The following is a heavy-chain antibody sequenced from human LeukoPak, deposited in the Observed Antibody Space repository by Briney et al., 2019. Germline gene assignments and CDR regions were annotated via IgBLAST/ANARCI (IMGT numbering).Heavy chain of an antibody. J-gene: IGHJ4*02. Sequence: GGSLRLSCAASGFTFSSYGKHWVRQAPGKGLEWVAVISYDGSNKYYADSVKGRFTISRDNSKNTLYLQMNSLRAEDTAVYYCAKGRTVVVPASSEFDYWGQGTLVTVSS. CDR2: ISYDGSNK. CDR3: AKGRTVVVPASSEFDY. CDR1: GFTFSSYG. V-gene: IGHV3-30*18. D-gene: IGHD2-2*01.